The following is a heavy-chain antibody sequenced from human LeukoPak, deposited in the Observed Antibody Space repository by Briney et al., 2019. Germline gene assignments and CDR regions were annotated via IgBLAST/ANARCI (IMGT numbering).Heavy chain of an antibody. J-gene: IGHJ4*02. CDR1: GLTFSDEY. CDR2: IYYSGST. D-gene: IGHD1-26*01. V-gene: IGHV4-34*11. CDR3: ARDPQVGHFDY. Sequence: LRLSCAASGLTFSDEYMSWIRQAPGKGLEWIGNIYYSGSTYYNPSLKSRVIISLDTSNNQFSLKLSSVTAADTAVYFCARDPQVGHFDYWGQGALVTVSS.